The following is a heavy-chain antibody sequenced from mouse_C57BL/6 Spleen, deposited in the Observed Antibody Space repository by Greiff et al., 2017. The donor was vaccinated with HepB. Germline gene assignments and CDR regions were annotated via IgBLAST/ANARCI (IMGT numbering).Heavy chain of an antibody. CDR2: IFPRSGNT. J-gene: IGHJ2*01. CDR1: GHTFTSYG. V-gene: IGHV1-81*01. Sequence: VHLVESGAELARPGASVKLSCKASGHTFTSYGISWVKQRTGQGLEWIGEIFPRSGNTYDNEKLKGKATLTADKSSSTSYMELRSLTSEDSPVYFCAREEHYWVQGTTLTFSS. CDR3: AREEHY.